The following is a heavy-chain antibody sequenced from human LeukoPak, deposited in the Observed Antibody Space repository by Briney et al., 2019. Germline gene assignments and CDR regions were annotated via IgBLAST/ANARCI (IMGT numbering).Heavy chain of an antibody. CDR1: GFTFSSYS. CDR2: ISSSSSTI. Sequence: TGGSLRLSCAASGFTFSSYSMNWVRQAPGKGLEWVSYISSSSSTIYYADSVKGRFTISRDNAKNSLYLQMNSLRDEDTAVYYCAGDSIAARPSSPDYWGQGTLVTVSS. V-gene: IGHV3-48*02. D-gene: IGHD6-6*01. CDR3: AGDSIAARPSSPDY. J-gene: IGHJ4*02.